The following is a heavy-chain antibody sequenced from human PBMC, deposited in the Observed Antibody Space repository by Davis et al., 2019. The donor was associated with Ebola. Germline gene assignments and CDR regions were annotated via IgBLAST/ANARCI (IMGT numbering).Heavy chain of an antibody. CDR1: GGSISSYY. V-gene: IGHV4-59*01. D-gene: IGHD3-10*01. J-gene: IGHJ5*02. CDR2: IYYSGST. CDR3: ARESMVRLFDP. Sequence: SETLSLTCTVSGGSISSYYWSWIRQPPGKGLEWIGYIYYSGSTNYNPSLKGRVTISVDTSKNQFSLKLSSVTAADTAVYYCARESMVRLFDPWGQGTLVTVSS.